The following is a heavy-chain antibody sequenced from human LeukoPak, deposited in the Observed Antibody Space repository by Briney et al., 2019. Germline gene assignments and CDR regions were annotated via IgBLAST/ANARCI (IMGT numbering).Heavy chain of an antibody. D-gene: IGHD3-3*01. CDR3: ARGGFTIFGVVIKAFDI. Sequence: SETLSLTCTVSGGSMSSYYWSWIRQPPGKGLEWIGYIYYSGNTNYNPSLKSRVTISVDTSKNQFSLKMRSVTAADTAVYYCARGGFTIFGVVIKAFDIWGQGTMVTVSS. J-gene: IGHJ3*02. CDR1: GGSMSSYY. V-gene: IGHV4-59*01. CDR2: IYYSGNT.